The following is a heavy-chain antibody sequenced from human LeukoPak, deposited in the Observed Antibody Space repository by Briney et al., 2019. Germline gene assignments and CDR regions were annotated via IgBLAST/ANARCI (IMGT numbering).Heavy chain of an antibody. J-gene: IGHJ4*02. V-gene: IGHV1-69*04. CDR1: GGTFSSYT. Sequence: SVKVSCKASGGTFSSYTISWVRQAPGQGLEWMGRISPILGIANYAQKFQGRVTITADKSTSTAYMELSSLRSEDTAVYYCARDSSIVVVPAAIGSGYYFDYWGQGTLVTVSS. CDR2: ISPILGIA. CDR3: ARDSSIVVVPAAIGSGYYFDY. D-gene: IGHD2-2*01.